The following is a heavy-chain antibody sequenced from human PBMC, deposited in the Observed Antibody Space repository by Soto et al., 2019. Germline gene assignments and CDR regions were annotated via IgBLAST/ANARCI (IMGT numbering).Heavy chain of an antibody. CDR2: INAGNGNT. V-gene: IGHV1-3*01. CDR3: ARDEAAAANWFDP. CDR1: GGTFTNYA. J-gene: IGHJ5*02. Sequence: ASVKVSCKASGGTFTNYAFSWVRQAPGQGLEWMGWINAGNGNTKYSQKFQGRVTITRDTSASTAYMELSSLRSEDTAVYYCARDEAAAANWFDPWGQGTLVTVSS. D-gene: IGHD6-13*01.